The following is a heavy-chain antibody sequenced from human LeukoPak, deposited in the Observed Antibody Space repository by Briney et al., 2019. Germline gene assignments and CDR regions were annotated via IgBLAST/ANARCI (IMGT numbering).Heavy chain of an antibody. CDR1: GDSISGYY. CDR2: IHTSGST. V-gene: IGHV4-4*07. J-gene: IGHJ4*02. Sequence: PSETLSLTCTVSGDSISGYYWNWIRQPAGKGLEWIGRIHTSGSTDYNPSRMSRVTMSLDTSKNQYSLKLNSVTAADTAVYYCARAPEGHSSAWYDYWGRATLITVSS. D-gene: IGHD6-19*01. CDR3: ARAPEGHSSAWYDY.